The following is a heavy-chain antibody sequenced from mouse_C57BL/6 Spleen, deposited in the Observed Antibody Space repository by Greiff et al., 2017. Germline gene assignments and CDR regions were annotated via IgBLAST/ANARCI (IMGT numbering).Heavy chain of an antibody. CDR3: ARGYEYTWFAY. V-gene: IGHV3-6*01. CDR1: GYSITSGYY. D-gene: IGHD2-4*01. Sequence: EVQVVASGPGLVKPSQSLSLTCSVTGYSITSGYYWNWIRQFPGNKLEWRGYISYDGSNNYNPSLKNRISITRDTSKNQFVLKLNSVTTEDTATYYCARGYEYTWFAYWGQGTLVTVSA. J-gene: IGHJ3*01. CDR2: ISYDGSN.